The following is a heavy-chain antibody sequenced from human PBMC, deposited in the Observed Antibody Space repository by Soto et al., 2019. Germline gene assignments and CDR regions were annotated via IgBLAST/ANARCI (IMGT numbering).Heavy chain of an antibody. D-gene: IGHD2-2*01. CDR3: GRCTSTSCHLGSDY. Sequence: ESGGGVVQPGRSLRLSCAASGFTFSSYAMHWVRQAPGKGLEWVAVISHDGINKYYADSVRGRFTISRDSSTNTLYLQMNSLRAADTAVYYCGRCTSTSCHLGSDYWGQGTLVTVSS. V-gene: IGHV3-30-3*01. CDR1: GFTFSSYA. J-gene: IGHJ4*02. CDR2: ISHDGINK.